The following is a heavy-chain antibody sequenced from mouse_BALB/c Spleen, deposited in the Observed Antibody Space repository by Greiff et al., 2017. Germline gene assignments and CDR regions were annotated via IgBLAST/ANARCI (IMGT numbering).Heavy chain of an antibody. D-gene: IGHD1-1*01. J-gene: IGHJ3*01. CDR2: IWGDGST. CDR3: ARDYGSSSALFAY. V-gene: IGHV2-6-7*01. CDR1: GFSLTGYG. Sequence: VQLVESGPGLVAPSQSLSITCTVSGFSLTGYGVNWVRQPPGKGLEWLGMIWGDGSTDYNSALKSRLSISKDNSKSQVFLKMNSLQTDDTARYYCARDYGSSSALFAYWGQGTLVTVSA.